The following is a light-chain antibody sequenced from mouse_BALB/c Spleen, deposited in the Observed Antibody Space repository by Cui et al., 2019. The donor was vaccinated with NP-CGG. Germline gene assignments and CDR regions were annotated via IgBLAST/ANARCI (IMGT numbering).Light chain of an antibody. Sequence: HAVVSEDSALTTSPGETVTLTCRSSTGAVTTSNYANWVQEKPDHLFTGLIGGTNNRAPGVPARFSGSLIGDKAVLIITGAQTEDEAIYFCALWYSNHWVFGGGTKLTVL. CDR3: ALWYSNHWV. CDR1: TGAVTTSNY. V-gene: IGLV1*01. J-gene: IGLJ1*01. CDR2: GTN.